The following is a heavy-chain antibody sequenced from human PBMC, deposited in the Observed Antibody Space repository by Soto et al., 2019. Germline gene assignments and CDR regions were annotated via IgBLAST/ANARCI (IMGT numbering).Heavy chain of an antibody. CDR2: IYYTGGT. Sequence: SETLSLTCTVSGDSISTRSNYWAWIRQPPGKGLEWIGSIYYTGGTYYNPSLKSRVTLFLDTSKNQFSLNLNPVTAADTAVYYCAREGPPIRAHNPPEYFQHWGQGTPVTVSS. J-gene: IGHJ1*01. V-gene: IGHV4-39*02. CDR1: GDSISTRSNY. CDR3: AREGPPIRAHNPPEYFQH.